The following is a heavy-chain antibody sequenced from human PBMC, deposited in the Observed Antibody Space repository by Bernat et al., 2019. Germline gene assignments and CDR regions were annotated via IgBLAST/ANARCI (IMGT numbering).Heavy chain of an antibody. CDR2: INHSGST. V-gene: IGHV4-34*01. CDR1: GGSFSGYY. Sequence: QVQLQQWGAGLLKPSETLSLTCAVYGGSFSGYYWSWIPQPPGKGLEWIGEINHSGSTNYNPSLKSRVTISVDTSKNQFSLKLSSVTAADTAVYYCARGFAPVAGGEFDYWGQGTLVTVSS. J-gene: IGHJ4*02. D-gene: IGHD2-15*01. CDR3: ARGFAPVAGGEFDY.